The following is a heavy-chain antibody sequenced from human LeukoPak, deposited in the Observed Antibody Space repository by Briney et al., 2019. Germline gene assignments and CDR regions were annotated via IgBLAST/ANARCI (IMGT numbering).Heavy chain of an antibody. CDR3: ARDLRGYSSGWYEPYNWFDP. CDR1: GFTFSSYS. J-gene: IGHJ5*02. Sequence: GGSLRLSCAASGFTFSSYSMNWVRQAPGKGLEWVSSISSSSSYIYYADSVKGRFTISRDNAKNSLYLQMNSLRAEDTAVYYCARDLRGYSSGWYEPYNWFDPWGQGTLVTVSS. D-gene: IGHD6-19*01. CDR2: ISSSSSYI. V-gene: IGHV3-21*01.